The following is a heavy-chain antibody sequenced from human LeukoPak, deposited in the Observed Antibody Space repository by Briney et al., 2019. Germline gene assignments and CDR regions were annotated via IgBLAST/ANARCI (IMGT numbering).Heavy chain of an antibody. CDR3: ARSYDYIWGSPTPFDY. J-gene: IGHJ4*02. CDR2: INHSGST. CDR1: GGTFSGYY. D-gene: IGHD3-16*01. V-gene: IGHV4-34*01. Sequence: SETLSVTCAVYGGTFSGYYWSWIRQPPGKRLEWIGEINHSGSTNYNPSLKSRVTISVDTSKNQFSLKLSSVTAADTAVYYCARSYDYIWGSPTPFDYWGQGTLVTVSS.